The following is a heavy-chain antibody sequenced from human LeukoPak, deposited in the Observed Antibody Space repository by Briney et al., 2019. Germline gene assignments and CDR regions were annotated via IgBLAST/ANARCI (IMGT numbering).Heavy chain of an antibody. D-gene: IGHD2-2*01. V-gene: IGHV4-59*01. CDR3: ARGAPGYCSSTTCPLDY. CDR2: IYYSGST. CDR1: GGSISSYY. J-gene: IGHJ4*02. Sequence: SETLSLTCTVSGGSISSYYWSWIRQPPGKGLERIGYIYYSGSTNYNPSLKSRVTISVDTSKNQFSLKLSSVTAADTAVYYCARGAPGYCSSTTCPLDYWGQGTLVTVSS.